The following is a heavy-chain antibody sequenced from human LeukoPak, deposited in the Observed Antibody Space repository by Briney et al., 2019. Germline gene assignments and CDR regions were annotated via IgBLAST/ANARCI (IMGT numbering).Heavy chain of an antibody. D-gene: IGHD6-13*01. CDR2: MNPNSGNT. Sequence: ASVKVSCKASAYTFSNYDIHWVGQATGQGLEWMGWMNPNSGNTGYAQKFQGRVTMTRNTSISTAYMELSSLRSEDTAVYYCARSGYSSSWLYYYYYGMDVWGQGTTVTVSS. CDR3: ARSGYSSSWLYYYYYGMDV. CDR1: AYTFSNYD. J-gene: IGHJ6*02. V-gene: IGHV1-8*02.